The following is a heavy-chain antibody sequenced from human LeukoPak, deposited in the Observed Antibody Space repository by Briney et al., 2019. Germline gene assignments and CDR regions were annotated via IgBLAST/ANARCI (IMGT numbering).Heavy chain of an antibody. CDR1: GFTFGDYA. Sequence: PGRSLRLSCTASGFTFGDYAMSWVRQAPGKGLEWVGFIRSKAYGGTTEYAASVKGRFTISRDDSNSIAYLQMNSLKTEDTAVYYCTRIYDSSGYYDYFDYRGQGTLVTVSS. CDR3: TRIYDSSGYYDYFDY. D-gene: IGHD3-22*01. CDR2: IRSKAYGGTT. V-gene: IGHV3-49*04. J-gene: IGHJ4*02.